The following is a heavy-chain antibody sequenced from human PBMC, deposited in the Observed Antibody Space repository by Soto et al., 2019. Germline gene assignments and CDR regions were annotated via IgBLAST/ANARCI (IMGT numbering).Heavy chain of an antibody. D-gene: IGHD3-22*01. CDR1: GGSISSYY. J-gene: IGHJ4*02. CDR2: IYYSGST. V-gene: IGHV4-59*12. CDR3: ARADHPYDSSGTPFDY. Sequence: SETLSLTCTVSGGSISSYYWSWIRQPPGKGLEWIGYIYYSGSTNYNPSLKSRVTISVDTSKNQFSLKLSSVTAADTAVYYCARADHPYDSSGTPFDYWGQGTLVTVSS.